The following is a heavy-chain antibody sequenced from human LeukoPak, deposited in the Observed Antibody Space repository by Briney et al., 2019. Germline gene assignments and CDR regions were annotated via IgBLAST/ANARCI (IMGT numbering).Heavy chain of an antibody. CDR2: IYPGDSDT. CDR3: ARRYCTNGVCRYFDS. Sequence: GESLKISCKGSGYSFTNYWIGWVRQMPGKGLEWMGIIYPGDSDTRYSPSFQGQVTISADKPTSTAYLQWSSLKASDTAMYYCARRYCTNGVCRYFDSWGQGTLVTVSS. V-gene: IGHV5-51*04. D-gene: IGHD2-8*01. CDR1: GYSFTNYW. J-gene: IGHJ4*02.